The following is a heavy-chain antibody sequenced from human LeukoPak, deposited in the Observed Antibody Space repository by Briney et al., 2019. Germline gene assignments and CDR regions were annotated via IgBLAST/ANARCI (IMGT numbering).Heavy chain of an antibody. J-gene: IGHJ4*02. Sequence: GGSLRLSCAASGFTFSSYSMHWVRQAPGKGLEYVSAISSNGGSTYFANSVKGRFTISRDNSKNTLYLQLGSLRPEDMAVYYCARYSGTYYGIDYWGQGAMVTVSS. D-gene: IGHD1-26*01. CDR3: ARYSGTYYGIDY. CDR2: ISSNGGST. V-gene: IGHV3-64*01. CDR1: GFTFSSYS.